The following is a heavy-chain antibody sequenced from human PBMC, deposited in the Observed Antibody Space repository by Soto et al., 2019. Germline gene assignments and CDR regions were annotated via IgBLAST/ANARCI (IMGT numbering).Heavy chain of an antibody. CDR1: GYKFTSSW. J-gene: IGHJ5*02. D-gene: IGHD3-22*01. CDR3: ARKDKSGYFNWFDP. CDR2: IFPSDSDT. V-gene: IGHV5-51*01. Sequence: GESLKISCRTSGYKFTSSWIAWVRQMPGKGLEWMGIIFPSDSDTRYSPSFQGQVTISADRSTSTVFPQWASLKASDTAVYFCARKDKSGYFNWFDPWGQGTLVTVYS.